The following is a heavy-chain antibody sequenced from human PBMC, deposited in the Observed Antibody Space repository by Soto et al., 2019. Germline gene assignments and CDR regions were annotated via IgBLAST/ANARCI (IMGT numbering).Heavy chain of an antibody. CDR3: ARSTSLGGIDV. CDR1: GFRFTSYS. D-gene: IGHD1-1*01. CDR2: IRSSNGNT. Sequence: EVQLVESGGGLVKPGGSLRLSCATSGFRFTSYSMNWVRHAPGEGLEWVSAIRSSNGNTYYTDSVKGRFTISRDIAKNSLYLEMIGLRAEDTAVYYFARSTSLGGIDVWGQGTTVTVSS. V-gene: IGHV3-21*01. J-gene: IGHJ6*02.